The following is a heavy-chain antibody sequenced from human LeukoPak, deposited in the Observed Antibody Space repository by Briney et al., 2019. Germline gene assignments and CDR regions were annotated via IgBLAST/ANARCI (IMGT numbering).Heavy chain of an antibody. D-gene: IGHD6-6*01. V-gene: IGHV3-30*02. CDR3: AKVAEYRSSSGDY. J-gene: IGHJ4*01. Sequence: GGSLRLSCAASGFTFSSYGMHWVRQPPGRGLEWLAFIRYDGSNDYYAASVKGRFTISEDNSKNPLYLQMTSLTAAATAVYYCAKVAEYRSSSGDYWGQGTLLSVSS. CDR2: IRYDGSND. CDR1: GFTFSSYG.